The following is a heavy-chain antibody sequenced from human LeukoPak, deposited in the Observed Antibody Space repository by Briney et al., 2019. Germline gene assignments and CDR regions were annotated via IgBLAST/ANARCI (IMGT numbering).Heavy chain of an antibody. J-gene: IGHJ4*02. Sequence: PGGSLRLSCAASGFTFDDYGMSWVPQAPGEGLECVSGINWNGGSTGYADSVKGRFTISRDNAKNSLYLQMNSLRAEDTALYYCARASSGSSGFDYWGQGTLVTVSS. CDR2: INWNGGST. D-gene: IGHD6-6*01. CDR1: GFTFDDYG. CDR3: ARASSGSSGFDY. V-gene: IGHV3-20*04.